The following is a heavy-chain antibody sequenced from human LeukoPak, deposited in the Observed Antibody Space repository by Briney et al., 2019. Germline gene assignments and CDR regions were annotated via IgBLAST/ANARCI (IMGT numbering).Heavy chain of an antibody. CDR1: GYTLTELS. CDR2: INPSGGST. D-gene: IGHD3-22*01. J-gene: IGHJ4*02. V-gene: IGHV1-46*01. Sequence: ASVKVSCKVSGYTLTELSMHWVRQAPGQGLEWMGIINPSGGSTNYAQKFQGRVTMTRDTSTSTVYMELSSLRSEDTAVYYCARDPPHFNYYDSSGYFDYWGQGTLVTVSS. CDR3: ARDPPHFNYYDSSGYFDY.